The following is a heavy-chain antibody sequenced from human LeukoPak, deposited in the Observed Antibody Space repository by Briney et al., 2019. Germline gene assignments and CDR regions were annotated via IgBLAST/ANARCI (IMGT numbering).Heavy chain of an antibody. V-gene: IGHV1-8*01. Sequence: GASVKVSCKASGYTFTSYDINWVRQATGQGLEWMGWMNPNSGNTGYAQNFQGRVTITRNTSINTAYMELSRLRSDDTAVYYCARDRSRSWPNGYYYYYYMDVWGKGTTVTVSS. CDR2: MNPNSGNT. D-gene: IGHD6-13*01. CDR1: GYTFTSYD. J-gene: IGHJ6*03. CDR3: ARDRSRSWPNGYYYYYYMDV.